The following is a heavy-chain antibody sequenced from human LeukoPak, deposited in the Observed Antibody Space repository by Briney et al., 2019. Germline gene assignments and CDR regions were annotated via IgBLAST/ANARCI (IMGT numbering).Heavy chain of an antibody. V-gene: IGHV3-48*01. CDR2: ISSRSSTI. D-gene: IGHD1-14*01. CDR1: GFTFSSYS. CDR3: AREYPCITVSQAFDY. J-gene: IGHJ4*02. Sequence: GRSLRLSCAPSGFTFSSYSMNWDRQAPGGGLEWVSCISSRSSTIYYAQYVKGRVTISRDKSTNPPYLEMNSLRADDTAVYYCAREYPCITVSQAFDYWGQGTLVTVSS.